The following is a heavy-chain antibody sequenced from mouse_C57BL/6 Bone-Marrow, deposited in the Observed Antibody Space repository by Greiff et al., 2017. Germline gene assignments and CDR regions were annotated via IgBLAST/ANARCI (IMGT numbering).Heavy chain of an antibody. CDR3: ARGGLRRRDWYFDV. J-gene: IGHJ1*03. V-gene: IGHV1-54*01. CDR2: INPGSGGT. D-gene: IGHD2-2*01. CDR1: GYAFTNYL. Sequence: VQLQQSGAELVRPGTSVKVSCKASGYAFTNYLIEWVKQRPGQGLEWIGVINPGSGGTNYNEKFKGKATLTADKSSSTAYMQLSRLTSEDSAVYFCARGGLRRRDWYFDVWGTGTTVTVSS.